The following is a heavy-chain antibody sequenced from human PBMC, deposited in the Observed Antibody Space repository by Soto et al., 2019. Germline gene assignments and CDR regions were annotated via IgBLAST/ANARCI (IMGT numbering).Heavy chain of an antibody. V-gene: IGHV3-23*01. D-gene: IGHD2-2*01. CDR3: AKDIYRRDCSSTSCKNDY. J-gene: IGHJ4*02. CDR2: ISGSGGST. CDR1: GFTFSSYA. Sequence: GGSLRLSCAASGFTFSSYAMSWVRQAPGKGLEWVSAISGSGGSTYYADSVKGRFTISRDNSKNTLYLQMNSLRAEDTAVYYCAKDIYRRDCSSTSCKNDYWGQGTLVTVS.